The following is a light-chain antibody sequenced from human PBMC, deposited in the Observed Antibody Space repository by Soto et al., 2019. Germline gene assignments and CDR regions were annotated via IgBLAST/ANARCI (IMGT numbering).Light chain of an antibody. J-gene: IGKJ4*01. V-gene: IGKV3-11*01. CDR3: QQRSNRPPLT. CDR1: QSVSSY. Sequence: EIVLTQSPATLSLSPGERATLSCRASQSVSSYLAWYQQKPGQAPRLLIYDASNRATGIPARFSGSGSGTDFTLTISSLQPEAFAVYYCQQRSNRPPLTFGGGTKVEIK. CDR2: DAS.